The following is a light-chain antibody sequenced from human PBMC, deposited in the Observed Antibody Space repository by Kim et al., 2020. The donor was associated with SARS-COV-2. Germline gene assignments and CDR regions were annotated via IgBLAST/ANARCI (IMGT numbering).Light chain of an antibody. J-gene: IGLJ2*01. CDR2: DVT. CDR3: SSYAGSNIVL. Sequence: QSALTQPPSASGSPGQSVTISCTGSSSDVGANNYVSWYQQHPGKAPKLMIYDVTKRPSGVPDRFSGSKSGNTASLTVSGLQAEDEADYYCSSYAGSNIVLFGGGTQLTVL. V-gene: IGLV2-8*01. CDR1: SSDVGANNY.